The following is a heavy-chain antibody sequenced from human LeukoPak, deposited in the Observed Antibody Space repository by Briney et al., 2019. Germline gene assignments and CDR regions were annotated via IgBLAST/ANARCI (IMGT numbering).Heavy chain of an antibody. CDR3: ASLTSSFAYYYYYYMDV. J-gene: IGHJ6*03. CDR2: IYYSGST. Sequence: SETLSLTCTVSGSSISSYYWSWIRQPPGKGLEWIGYIYYSGSTNYNPSLKSRVTISVDTSKNQFSLKLSSVTAADTAVYYCASLTSSFAYYYYYYMDVWGKGTTVTVSS. D-gene: IGHD2-2*01. V-gene: IGHV4-59*08. CDR1: GSSISSYY.